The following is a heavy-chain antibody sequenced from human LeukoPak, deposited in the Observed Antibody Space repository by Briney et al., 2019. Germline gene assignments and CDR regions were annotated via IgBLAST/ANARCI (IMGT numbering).Heavy chain of an antibody. D-gene: IGHD6-19*01. CDR2: IHTSGST. Sequence: SETLSLTCTVSGGSISNYHWSWLRQPAGKGLEWIGQIHTSGSTNYNPPLKSRVSMSIDTTEDQVSLTIRSVTAADTAFYYCARSDISSGWSFDYWGQGTLVTVSS. CDR3: ARSDISSGWSFDY. V-gene: IGHV4-4*07. CDR1: GGSISNYH. J-gene: IGHJ4*02.